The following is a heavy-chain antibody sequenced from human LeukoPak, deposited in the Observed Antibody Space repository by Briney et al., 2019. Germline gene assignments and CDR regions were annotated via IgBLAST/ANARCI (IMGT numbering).Heavy chain of an antibody. CDR3: AKDTSQTYYDTSGRGFYFDY. CDR2: ISLDGSNK. CDR1: GFTFSNSG. J-gene: IGHJ4*02. Sequence: GRSLRLSCAASGFTFSNSGMHWVRQAPGKGLEWVAVISLDGSNKYYADSVKGRFTISRDNSKNTLYLQLNSLRTEDTAVYYCAKDTSQTYYDTSGRGFYFDYWGQGTLVTVSS. D-gene: IGHD3-22*01. V-gene: IGHV3-30*18.